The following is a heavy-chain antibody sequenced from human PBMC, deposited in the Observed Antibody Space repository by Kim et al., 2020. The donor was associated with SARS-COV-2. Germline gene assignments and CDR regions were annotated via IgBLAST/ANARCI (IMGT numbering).Heavy chain of an antibody. CDR2: INTNTGNP. J-gene: IGHJ6*02. D-gene: IGHD1-26*01. CDR3: ARGASGSYDVVFYYGMDV. V-gene: IGHV7-4-1*02. Sequence: ASVKVSCKASGYTFTSYAMNWVRQAPGQGLEWMGWINTNTGNPTYAQGFTGRFVFSLDTSVSTAYLQISSLKAEDTAVYYCARGASGSYDVVFYYGMDVWGQGTTVTVSS. CDR1: GYTFTSYA.